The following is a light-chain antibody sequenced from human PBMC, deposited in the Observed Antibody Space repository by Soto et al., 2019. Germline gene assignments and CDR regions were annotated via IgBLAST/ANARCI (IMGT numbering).Light chain of an antibody. CDR2: DAY. Sequence: DIQMTQSPSTLSATAGDRVTITCRASQSISSWLAWYQQKPGKAPKLLIYDAYNLESGVPSRFSGSGAGTEFTLTISDLQPDDIATYYCQQYENYWTFGQGTKVEIK. V-gene: IGKV1-5*01. J-gene: IGKJ1*01. CDR3: QQYENYWT. CDR1: QSISSW.